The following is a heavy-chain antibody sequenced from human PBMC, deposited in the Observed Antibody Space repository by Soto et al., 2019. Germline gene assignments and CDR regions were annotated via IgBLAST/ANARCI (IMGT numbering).Heavy chain of an antibody. CDR1: GFTFSSYS. D-gene: IGHD5-12*01. V-gene: IGHV3-48*01. CDR2: ISSSSRTI. CDR3: AREWDGDGYNSGWFDP. Sequence: EVQLVESGGGLVQSGGSLRLSCAASGFTFSSYSMNWVRQAPGKGLEWVSYISSSSRTIYCADSVKGRFTISRDNAKNSLYLQMHSRRAEDTAVYYCAREWDGDGYNSGWFDPWGQGTLVTVSS. J-gene: IGHJ5*02.